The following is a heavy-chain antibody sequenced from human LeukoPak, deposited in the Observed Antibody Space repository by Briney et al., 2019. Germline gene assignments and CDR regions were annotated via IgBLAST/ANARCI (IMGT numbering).Heavy chain of an antibody. CDR2: ISSTSIYT. J-gene: IGHJ4*02. CDR1: GFTFSDYY. Sequence: GGSLRLSCAASGFTFSDYYMSWIRQAPGKGLEWVSDISSTSIYTNYADSVKGRFTISRDNAKNSLYLQKNSLRAEDTAVYYCAREDGYSSSWYSDYWGQGTLVTVSS. CDR3: AREDGYSSSWYSDY. D-gene: IGHD6-13*01. V-gene: IGHV3-11*05.